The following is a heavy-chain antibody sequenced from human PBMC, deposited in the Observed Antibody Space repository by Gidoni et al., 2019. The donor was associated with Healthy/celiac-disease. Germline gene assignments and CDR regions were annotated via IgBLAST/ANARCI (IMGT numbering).Heavy chain of an antibody. V-gene: IGHV1-18*01. CDR2: ISAYNGNT. J-gene: IGHJ4*02. CDR3: ARAPGETVVVTAPLGY. D-gene: IGHD2-21*02. CDR1: GYSFTDYG. Sequence: QVQLVQSGGEVKKPGASVKVYCKASGYSFTDYGISWVRQAPGQGLEWMGWISAYNGNTKYAQKLQGRVTMTTDTSTSTAYMELRSLRSDDTAVYYCARAPGETVVVTAPLGYWGQGTLVTVSS.